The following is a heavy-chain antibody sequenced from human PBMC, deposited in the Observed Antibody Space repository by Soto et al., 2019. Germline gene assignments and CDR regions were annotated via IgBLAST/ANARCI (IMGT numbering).Heavy chain of an antibody. CDR2: ICPYNGNT. CDR1: GYTFTSYT. CDR3: ARVVGALGHWFDP. D-gene: IGHD1-26*01. V-gene: IGHV1-18*01. Sequence: QVQLVQSGAEVKEPGASVKVSCKASGYTFTSYTISWVRQAPGQGLEWMGRICPYNGNTNYAQKLQGRVPMTTDTSTSIAHMALRSLRSDDTAVYYCARVVGALGHWFDPWGQGTLVTVSS. J-gene: IGHJ5*02.